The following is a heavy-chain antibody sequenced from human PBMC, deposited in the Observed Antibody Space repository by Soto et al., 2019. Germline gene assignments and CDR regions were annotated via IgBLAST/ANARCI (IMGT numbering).Heavy chain of an antibody. Sequence: QVQLQESGPRLVKPSQTLSLTCTVSGGSISSGDYYWSWIRQPPGKGLEWIGYIYYSGSTYYNPSLKSRVTISVDTSKNQFSLKLSSVTAADTAVYYCARGAIKIWKRNGSGSYYIGPWFDPWGQGTLVTVSS. CDR3: ARGAIKIWKRNGSGSYYIGPWFDP. V-gene: IGHV4-30-4*01. CDR1: GGSISSGDYY. D-gene: IGHD3-10*01. J-gene: IGHJ5*02. CDR2: IYYSGST.